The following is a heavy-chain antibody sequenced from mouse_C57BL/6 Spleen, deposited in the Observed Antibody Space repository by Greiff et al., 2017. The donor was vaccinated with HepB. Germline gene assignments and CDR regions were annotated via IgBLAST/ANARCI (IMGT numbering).Heavy chain of an antibody. Sequence: QVQLQQPGAELVKPGASVKMSCKASGYTFTSYWITWVKQRPGQGLEWIGDIYPGSGSTNYNEKFKSKATLTVDTSSSTAYMQLSSLTSEDSAVDYCARESVTTVVAPLFDYWGQGTTLTVSS. CDR3: ARESVTTVVAPLFDY. V-gene: IGHV1-55*01. D-gene: IGHD1-1*01. CDR2: IYPGSGST. J-gene: IGHJ2*01. CDR1: GYTFTSYW.